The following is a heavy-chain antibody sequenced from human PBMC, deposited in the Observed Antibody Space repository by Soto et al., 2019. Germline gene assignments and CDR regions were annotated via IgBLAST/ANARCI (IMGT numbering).Heavy chain of an antibody. Sequence: GGSLRLSCAASGFTFSSYSMNWVRQAPGKGLEWVSSISSSSSYIYYADSVKGRFTISRDNAKNSLYLQMNSLRAEDTAVYYCARAGWVVVVPAAAPWFDPWGQGTLVTVSS. CDR2: ISSSSSYI. CDR1: GFTFSSYS. CDR3: ARAGWVVVVPAAAPWFDP. D-gene: IGHD2-2*01. J-gene: IGHJ5*02. V-gene: IGHV3-21*01.